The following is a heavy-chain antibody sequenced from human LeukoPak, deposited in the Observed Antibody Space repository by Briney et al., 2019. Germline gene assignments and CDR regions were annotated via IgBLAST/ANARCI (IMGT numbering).Heavy chain of an antibody. CDR3: AKGNWKATLLPFFDY. Sequence: GGSLRLSCAASGFTFSSYAMSWVRQAPGKGLEWVSAISGSGGSTYYADSVKGRFTISRDNSKNTLYLQMNSLGAEDTAVYYCAKGNWKATLLPFFDYWGQGTLVTVSS. J-gene: IGHJ4*02. CDR2: ISGSGGST. D-gene: IGHD1-20*01. CDR1: GFTFSSYA. V-gene: IGHV3-23*01.